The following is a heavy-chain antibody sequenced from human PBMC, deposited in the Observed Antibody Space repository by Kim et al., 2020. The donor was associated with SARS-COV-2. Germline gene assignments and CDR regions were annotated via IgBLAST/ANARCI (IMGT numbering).Heavy chain of an antibody. CDR1: GGSISSSSYY. CDR2: IYYSGST. D-gene: IGHD2-8*02. Sequence: SETLSLTCTVSGGSISSSSYYWGWIRQPPGKGLEWIGSIYYSGSTYYNPSLKSRVTISVDTSKNQFSLKLSSVTAADTAVYYCARHQFPERYWVWDWFDPWGQGTLVTVSS. V-gene: IGHV4-39*01. J-gene: IGHJ5*02. CDR3: ARHQFPERYWVWDWFDP.